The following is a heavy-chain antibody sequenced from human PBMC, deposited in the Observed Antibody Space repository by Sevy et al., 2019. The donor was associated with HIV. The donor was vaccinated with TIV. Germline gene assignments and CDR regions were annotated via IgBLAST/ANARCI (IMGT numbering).Heavy chain of an antibody. Sequence: GGSLRLSCAASGFTFSSYGMHWVRQAPGKGLEWVAVISYDGSNKYYADSVKGRFTISRDNSKNTLYLQMNSLRAEDTAVYYCARDTDYGVYYYYYGMDVWGQGTTVTVSS. CDR2: ISYDGSNK. CDR1: GFTFSSYG. J-gene: IGHJ6*02. V-gene: IGHV3-30*03. CDR3: ARDTDYGVYYYYYGMDV. D-gene: IGHD4-17*01.